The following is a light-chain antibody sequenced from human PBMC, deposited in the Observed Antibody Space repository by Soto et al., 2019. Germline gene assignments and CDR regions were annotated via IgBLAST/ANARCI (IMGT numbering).Light chain of an antibody. V-gene: IGLV2-23*01. CDR2: EGS. CDR1: SSDVGNYND. J-gene: IGLJ1*01. CDR3: CSYAGSFRYV. Sequence: QSGLNQPRSGSGSPGQSMPISCTGTSSDVGNYNDVSWYQQHPGKAPKLIIYEGSKRPSGISDRFSGSKSGNTASLTISGLQAEDEADYYCCSYAGSFRYVFGSGTKVTVL.